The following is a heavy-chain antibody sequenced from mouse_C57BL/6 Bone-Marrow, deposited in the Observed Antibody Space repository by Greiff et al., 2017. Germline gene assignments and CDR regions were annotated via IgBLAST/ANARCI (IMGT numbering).Heavy chain of an antibody. D-gene: IGHD2-5*01. CDR1: GYTFTSYW. CDR3: ARKGSNYAYFDY. J-gene: IGHJ2*01. Sequence: VQLQQPGTELVKPGASVKLSCKASGYTFTSYWMHWVKQRPGQGLEWIGNINPSNGGTNYNEKFKSKAILTVDKSSSTAYMQLSSLTSEDSAVYYCARKGSNYAYFDYWGQGTTLTVSS. V-gene: IGHV1-53*01. CDR2: INPSNGGT.